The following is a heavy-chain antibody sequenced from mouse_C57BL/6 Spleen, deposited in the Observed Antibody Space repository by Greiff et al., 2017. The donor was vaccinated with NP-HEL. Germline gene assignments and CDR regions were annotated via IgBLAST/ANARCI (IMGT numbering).Heavy chain of an antibody. CDR3: ARGPPNYYGSSLHFDY. J-gene: IGHJ2*01. CDR2: IDPNSGGT. Sequence: QVQLQQPGAELVKPGASVKLSCKASGYTFTSYWMHWVKQRPGRGLEWIGRIDPNSGGTKYNEKFKSKATLTVDKPASTAYMQLSSLTSEDSAVYYCARGPPNYYGSSLHFDYWGQGTTLTVSS. CDR1: GYTFTSYW. V-gene: IGHV1-72*01. D-gene: IGHD1-1*01.